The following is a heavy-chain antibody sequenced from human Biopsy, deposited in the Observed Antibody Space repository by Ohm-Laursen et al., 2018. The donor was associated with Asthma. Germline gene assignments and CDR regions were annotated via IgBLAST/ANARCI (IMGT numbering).Heavy chain of an antibody. D-gene: IGHD3-22*01. Sequence: SLRLSCSASGFSFDDCAMHWVRQAPGKGLEWVSSISWNSGNIDYAVSVKGRFTVSRDNAKNSLYLQMQSLRPEDTAFYYCAKSADYYDSTDYLDFWGQGTLVIVSS. V-gene: IGHV3-9*01. CDR1: GFSFDDCA. J-gene: IGHJ4*02. CDR3: AKSADYYDSTDYLDF. CDR2: ISWNSGNI.